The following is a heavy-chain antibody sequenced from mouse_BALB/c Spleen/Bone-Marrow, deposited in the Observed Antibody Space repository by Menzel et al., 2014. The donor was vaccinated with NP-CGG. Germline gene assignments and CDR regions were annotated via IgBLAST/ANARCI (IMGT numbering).Heavy chain of an antibody. J-gene: IGHJ4*01. CDR1: GFTFSSYG. CDR2: INSTGGST. D-gene: IGHD1-1*01. Sequence: DVHLVESGGGLVQPGGSLKLSCAASGFTFSSYGMFWVRQTPDKRLELVATINSTGGSTYFPDSVKGRFTISRDNAKNTLYLQMSSLKSEDTAMYYCARDYYGSSYAMDYWGQGTSVTVSS. CDR3: ARDYYGSSYAMDY. V-gene: IGHV5-6-3*01.